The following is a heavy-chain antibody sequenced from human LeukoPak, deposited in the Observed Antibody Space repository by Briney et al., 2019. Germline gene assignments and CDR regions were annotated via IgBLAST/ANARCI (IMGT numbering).Heavy chain of an antibody. CDR2: ITSDSTI. CDR3: ARGTPTTRDFDY. D-gene: IGHD4-11*01. CDR1: GFTFSSYE. V-gene: IGHV3-48*03. J-gene: IGHJ4*02. Sequence: GRTLRLSCAASGFTFSSYEMHWVRQAPGKGLEWLAYITSDSTIYQADSVKGRFTISRDNAKNSLFLQMNSLRAEDTAVYYCARGTPTTRDFDYWGQGTLVTVSS.